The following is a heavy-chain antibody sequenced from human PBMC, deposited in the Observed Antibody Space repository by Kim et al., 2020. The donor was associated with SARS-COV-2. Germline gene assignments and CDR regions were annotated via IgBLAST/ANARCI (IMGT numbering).Heavy chain of an antibody. D-gene: IGHD3-22*01. J-gene: IGHJ4*02. CDR3: ARGEYYYDSSGYYYVIDY. Sequence: KGRFTIPRDNARNTLYLQMNRLRAEDPAVYYCARGEYYYDSSGYYYVIDYWGQGTLVTVSS. V-gene: IGHV3-74*01.